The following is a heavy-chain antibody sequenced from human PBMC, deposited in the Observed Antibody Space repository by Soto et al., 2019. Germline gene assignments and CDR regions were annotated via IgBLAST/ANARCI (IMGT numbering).Heavy chain of an antibody. CDR1: GGTFSSYA. V-gene: IGHV1-69*13. Sequence: SVKVSCQASGGTFSSYAINWVRQAPGRGLEGMGGIIPIFGTANYAQKFQGGVMLTADESTSTAYMELSSLGSEDTAVYSCARGRGGGDAVFDYWGQGTLVTVSS. CDR3: ARGRGGGDAVFDY. CDR2: IIPIFGTA. J-gene: IGHJ4*02. D-gene: IGHD2-21*01.